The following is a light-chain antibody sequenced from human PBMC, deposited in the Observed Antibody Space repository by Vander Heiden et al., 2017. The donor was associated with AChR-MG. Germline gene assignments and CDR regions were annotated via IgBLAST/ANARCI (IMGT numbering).Light chain of an antibody. V-gene: IGLV1-51*01. Sequence: QSVFTQPPSVSAAPGRKVTISRSGSTSNISNNFVSWYQQLPGTAPKLLICDNDQRPSGIPDRFSGSKSSTSATLGITGLQTGDEADYYCGTWDTALGAGVFGGGTKLTVL. CDR1: TSNISNNF. CDR3: GTWDTALGAGV. CDR2: DND. J-gene: IGLJ2*01.